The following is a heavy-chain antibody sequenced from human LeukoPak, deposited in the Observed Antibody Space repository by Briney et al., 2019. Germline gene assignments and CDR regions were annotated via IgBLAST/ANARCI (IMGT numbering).Heavy chain of an antibody. V-gene: IGHV1-2*02. J-gene: IGHJ3*02. Sequence: ASVKLPCKSSGYTFTGYYIHWVRHAPAQGLELMGWIKPSSGGTNYAQNFQGRVTMTRDTSINTAYMELSRLRSGDTALYYCARAGVWDYSDTSGYHNGGFDIWGQGTMGTVSS. D-gene: IGHD3-22*01. CDR1: GYTFTGYY. CDR2: IKPSSGGT. CDR3: ARAGVWDYSDTSGYHNGGFDI.